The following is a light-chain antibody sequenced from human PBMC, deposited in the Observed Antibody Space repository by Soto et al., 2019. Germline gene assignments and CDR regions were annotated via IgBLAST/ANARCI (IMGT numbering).Light chain of an antibody. CDR2: KPS. J-gene: IGKJ1*01. Sequence: DIQMTQSPATLAASVGDRVSLTCRASQSIDTWLSWYQQKPGKAPNLLLYKPSRIESWDTSRFSGSGSRTEFTLTISSLQPEACGTNYCQDYKNDYGTLGKGTKVDIK. CDR1: QSIDTW. V-gene: IGKV1-5*03. CDR3: QDYKNDYGT.